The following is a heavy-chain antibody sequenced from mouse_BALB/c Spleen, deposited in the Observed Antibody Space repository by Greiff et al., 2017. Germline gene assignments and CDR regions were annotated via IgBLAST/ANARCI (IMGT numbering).Heavy chain of an antibody. V-gene: IGHV5-12-2*01. CDR2: ISNGGGST. CDR3: ATMITTWFAY. Sequence: EVKVEESGGGLVQPGGSLKLSCAASGFTFSSYTMSWVRQTPEKRLEWVAYISNGGGSTYYPDTVKGRFTISRDNAKNTLYLQMSSLKSEDTAMYYCATMITTWFAYWGQGTLVTVSA. CDR1: GFTFSSYT. J-gene: IGHJ3*01. D-gene: IGHD2-4*01.